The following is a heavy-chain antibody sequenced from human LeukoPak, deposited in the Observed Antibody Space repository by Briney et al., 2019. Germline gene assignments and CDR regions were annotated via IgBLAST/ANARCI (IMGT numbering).Heavy chain of an antibody. CDR1: GFTFNSYS. D-gene: IGHD6-19*01. V-gene: IGHV3-21*01. J-gene: IGHJ4*02. Sequence: PGGSLRLSCAASGFTFNSYSMNWVRQAPGKGLEWVSSISSSSSYIYYADSVKGRFTISRDNAKNSLYLQMNSLRAEDTAVYYWARDPEGSGWLDYWGQGTLVTVSS. CDR2: ISSSSSYI. CDR3: ARDPEGSGWLDY.